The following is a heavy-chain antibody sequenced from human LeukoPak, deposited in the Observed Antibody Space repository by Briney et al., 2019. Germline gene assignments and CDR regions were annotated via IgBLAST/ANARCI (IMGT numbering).Heavy chain of an antibody. V-gene: IGHV4-59*12. CDR3: ARDPHYYDSSGYYFDP. D-gene: IGHD3-22*01. CDR2: IYYSGST. Sequence: PSETLSLTCTVSGGSISSYYWSWIRQPPGKGLEWIGYIYYSGSTNYNPSLKSRVTISVDTSKNQFSLKLSSVTAADTAVYYCARDPHYYDSSGYYFDPWGQGTLVTVSS. J-gene: IGHJ5*02. CDR1: GGSISSYY.